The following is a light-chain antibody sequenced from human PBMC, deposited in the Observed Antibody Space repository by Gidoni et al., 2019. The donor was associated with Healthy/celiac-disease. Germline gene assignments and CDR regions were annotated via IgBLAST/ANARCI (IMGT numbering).Light chain of an antibody. V-gene: IGKV3-11*01. J-gene: IGKJ2*01. CDR1: QSVSSY. Sequence: DIVLTQSPATLSLSPGERATLSCRASQSVSSYLAWYQQKPGQAPRLLIYDASNRATGIPARFSGSGSGTYFTLTISSLEPEDFAVYYCQQRSNWPPPYTFGQGTKLEIK. CDR3: QQRSNWPPPYT. CDR2: DAS.